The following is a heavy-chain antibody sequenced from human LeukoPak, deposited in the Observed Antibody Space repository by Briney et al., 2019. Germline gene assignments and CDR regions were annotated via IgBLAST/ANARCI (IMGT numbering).Heavy chain of an antibody. J-gene: IGHJ5*02. CDR1: GYTFTGYY. CDR2: INTNTGNP. Sequence: ASVKVSCKASGYTFTGYYMHWVRQAPGQGLEWMGWINTNTGNPTYAQGFTGRFVFSLDTSVSTAYLQISSLKAEDTAVYYCARGPKQQLVNWFDPWGQGTLVTVSS. D-gene: IGHD6-13*01. CDR3: ARGPKQQLVNWFDP. V-gene: IGHV7-4-1*02.